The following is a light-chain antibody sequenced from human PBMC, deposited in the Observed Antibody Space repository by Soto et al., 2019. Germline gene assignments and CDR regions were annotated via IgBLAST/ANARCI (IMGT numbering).Light chain of an antibody. Sequence: EIVMTQSPATLSVSPGERATLSCRASQSVSSNLAWYQQKPGQAPRLLIYGASTRATGIPARFSGSGSGTEFTFTMRSLQSEDFAVYYCQQCHNWGTFDQVTKLEIK. V-gene: IGKV3D-15*01. J-gene: IGKJ2*01. CDR3: QQCHNWGT. CDR1: QSVSSN. CDR2: GAS.